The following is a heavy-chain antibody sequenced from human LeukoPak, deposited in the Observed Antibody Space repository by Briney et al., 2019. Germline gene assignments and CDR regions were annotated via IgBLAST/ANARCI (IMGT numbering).Heavy chain of an antibody. Sequence: GGSLRLSWAASGFTFSSYAMSWVRQAPGKGLEWVSAISGSGGSTYYADSVKGRFTISRDNSKNTLYLQMNSLRAEDTAVYYCAKGDCSSTSCYTSPFDYWGQGTLVTVSS. D-gene: IGHD2-2*02. CDR1: GFTFSSYA. V-gene: IGHV3-23*01. CDR3: AKGDCSSTSCYTSPFDY. J-gene: IGHJ4*02. CDR2: ISGSGGST.